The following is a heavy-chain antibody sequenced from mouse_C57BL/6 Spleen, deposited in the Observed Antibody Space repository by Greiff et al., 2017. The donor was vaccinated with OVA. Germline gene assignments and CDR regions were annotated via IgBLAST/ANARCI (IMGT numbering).Heavy chain of an antibody. D-gene: IGHD1-1*01. CDR1: GYTFTSYG. Sequence: VQLQQSGAELARPGASVKLSCKASGYTFTSYGISWVKQRTGQGLEWIGEIYPRSGTTYYNEKFKGKATLTADKSASTAYMELRSLTSEDSAVYFCAVTTVVAHWYFDVWGTGTTVTVSA. J-gene: IGHJ1*03. CDR3: AVTTVVAHWYFDV. CDR2: IYPRSGTT. V-gene: IGHV1-81*01.